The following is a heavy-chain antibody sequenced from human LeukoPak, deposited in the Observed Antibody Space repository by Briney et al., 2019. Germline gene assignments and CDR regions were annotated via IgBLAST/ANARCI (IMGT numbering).Heavy chain of an antibody. CDR2: IYPDDSDT. J-gene: IGHJ5*02. V-gene: IGHV5-51*01. CDR3: ARLGIPRNTYYDFWSGSFDP. D-gene: IGHD3-3*01. CDR1: GYSFTSYW. Sequence: GESLKISCKGSGYSFTSYWIGWVRQMPGKGLEWMGIIYPDDSDTRHSPSFQGQVTISADKSISTAYLQWSSLKASDTAMYYCARLGIPRNTYYDFWSGSFDPWGQGTLVTVSS.